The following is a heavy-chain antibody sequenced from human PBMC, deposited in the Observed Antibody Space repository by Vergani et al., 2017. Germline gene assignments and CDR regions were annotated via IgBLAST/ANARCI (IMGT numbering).Heavy chain of an antibody. V-gene: IGHV1-69*13. CDR3: AKGGPQQKYCSSTSCYARYYYGMDV. Sequence: QVQLVQSGAEVKKPGASVKVSCKASGYTFTAYYIHWVRQAPGQGLEWMGGIIPIFGTANYAQKFQGRVTITADESKSTAYMELSSLRAEDTAVYYCAKGGPQQKYCSSTSCYARYYYGMDVWGQGTTVTVSS. CDR1: GYTFTAYY. D-gene: IGHD2-2*01. CDR2: IIPIFGTA. J-gene: IGHJ6*02.